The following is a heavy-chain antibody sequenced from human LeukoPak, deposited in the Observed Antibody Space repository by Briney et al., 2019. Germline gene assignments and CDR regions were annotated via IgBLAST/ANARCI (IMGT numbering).Heavy chain of an antibody. J-gene: IGHJ4*02. V-gene: IGHV4-4*02. CDR3: ARQSSGGSFDY. CDR1: GASISSSNW. Sequence: SETLSLTCAVSGASISSSNWWSWVRQPPGKGLEWIGEIYHSGSTNYNPSLKSRVTISVDTSKNQFSLKLSSVTAADTAVYYCARQSSGGSFDYWGQGTLVTVSS. D-gene: IGHD2-15*01. CDR2: IYHSGST.